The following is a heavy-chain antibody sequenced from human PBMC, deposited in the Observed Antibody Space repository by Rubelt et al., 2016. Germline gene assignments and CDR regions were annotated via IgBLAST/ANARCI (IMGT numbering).Heavy chain of an antibody. CDR1: GGSISSSSYY. Sequence: GKPSETLSLTCTVSGGSISSSSYYWGWIRQPPGKGLEWIGSIYYSGSTYYNPSLKSRVTISVDTAKNQFSLKLSSVTAAETAVYYCARENTAMVEGYWGQGTLVTVSS. D-gene: IGHD5-18*01. CDR2: IYYSGST. V-gene: IGHV4-39*07. J-gene: IGHJ4*02. CDR3: ARENTAMVEGY.